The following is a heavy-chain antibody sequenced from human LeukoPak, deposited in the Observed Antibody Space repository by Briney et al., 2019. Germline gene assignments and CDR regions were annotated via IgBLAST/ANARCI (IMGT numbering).Heavy chain of an antibody. V-gene: IGHV4-34*01. CDR2: LNHSGST. CDR3: ARRPRYSSGWYYFDP. D-gene: IGHD6-19*01. Sequence: PSETLSLTCAVYVGSFSGDYWNWIRQPPGKGLEWIGELNHSGSTNSNPSLKRRVTISVDRSKNQFSLKLSSVTAADTAVYYCARRPRYSSGWYYFDPWGQGTLVTVSS. J-gene: IGHJ4*02. CDR1: VGSFSGDY.